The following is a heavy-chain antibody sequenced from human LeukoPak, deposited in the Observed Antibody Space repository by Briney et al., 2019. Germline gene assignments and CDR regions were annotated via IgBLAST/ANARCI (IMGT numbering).Heavy chain of an antibody. CDR3: APVPEIAHAFDL. CDR1: GSSLRKVS. D-gene: IGHD2-21*01. CDR2: FDPEDGVR. Sequence: ASVKVSCKVSGSSLRKVSIHWVRQSPTKGLEWMGNFDPEDGVRTYAQKFQGRVTLTEDTYTQTAYLDLTSLSSDDTAIYYCAPVPEIAHAFDLWGQGTMVIVSS. J-gene: IGHJ3*01. V-gene: IGHV1-24*01.